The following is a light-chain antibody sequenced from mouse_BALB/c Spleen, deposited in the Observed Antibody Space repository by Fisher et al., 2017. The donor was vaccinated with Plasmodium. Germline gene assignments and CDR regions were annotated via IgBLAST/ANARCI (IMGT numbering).Light chain of an antibody. CDR2: YTS. Sequence: DIVITQTPVTLSVTPGDSVSLSCRASQSISHNLHWYQQKSHESPRLLINYTSQSISGIPSRSSGSGSGTNFTLSINSVETEDFGMYFCQQSNSWPLTFGAGTKLELK. CDR3: QQSNSWPLT. CDR1: QSISHN. V-gene: IGKV5-43*01. J-gene: IGKJ5*01.